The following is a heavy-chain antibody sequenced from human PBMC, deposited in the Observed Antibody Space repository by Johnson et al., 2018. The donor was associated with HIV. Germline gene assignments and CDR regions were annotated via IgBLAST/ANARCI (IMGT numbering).Heavy chain of an antibody. CDR1: GFTFSSYG. D-gene: IGHD1-7*01. CDR3: AKTQGKYNLNYGDAFDI. V-gene: IGHV3-33*06. J-gene: IGHJ3*02. CDR2: IGYDGSTK. Sequence: QVQLVESGGGVVQPGRSLRLSCAASGFTFSSYGMHWVRQAPGKGLEWVAVIGYDGSTKYYADSVKCRFTISRDNSKNTLYLPMNRLRAEDTALYYCAKTQGKYNLNYGDAFDIWGQGTMVTVSS.